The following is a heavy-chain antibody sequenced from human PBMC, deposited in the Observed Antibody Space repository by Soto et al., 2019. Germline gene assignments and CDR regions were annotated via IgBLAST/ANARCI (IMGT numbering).Heavy chain of an antibody. CDR2: IVPIYRTA. J-gene: IGHJ4*02. D-gene: IGHD6-13*01. V-gene: IGHV1-69*13. Sequence: SVKVSFKASGGTFSSYRFNWLRQARGQGLEWLGGIVPIYRTADYAQKFQGRVTITADESTRTVYMELSSLKSQDTALYYCARDSGAKLSSSWGQGTLVTVSS. CDR1: GGTFSSYR. CDR3: ARDSGAKLSSS.